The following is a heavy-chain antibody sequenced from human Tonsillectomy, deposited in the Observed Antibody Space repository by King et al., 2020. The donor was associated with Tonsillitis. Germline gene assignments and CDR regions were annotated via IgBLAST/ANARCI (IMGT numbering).Heavy chain of an antibody. CDR1: GFTFSSYW. CDR2: IKQDESEK. CDR3: ARDSGYALYYYYYGLDV. J-gene: IGHJ6*02. V-gene: IGHV3-7*03. Sequence: VQLVESGGGLVQPGGSLRLSCAASGFTFSSYWMSWVRQPPGKGLEWVANIKQDESEKYYVDSVKGRFTISRDNAKSSLFLQMNSLRAEDTAVYYCARDSGYALYYYYYGLDVWGQGTTVTVSS. D-gene: IGHD5-12*01.